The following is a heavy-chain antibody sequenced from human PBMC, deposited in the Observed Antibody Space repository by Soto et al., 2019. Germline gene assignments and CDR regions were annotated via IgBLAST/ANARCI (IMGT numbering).Heavy chain of an antibody. Sequence: QVQLVESGGGVVQPGRSLRLSCAASGFTFSSYGMHWVRQAPGKGLEWVAVISYDGSNKYYADSVKGRFTISRDNSKNTLYLQMNSLRAEDTAVYYGAKDGGSYVDYWGQGTLVTVSS. CDR3: AKDGGSYVDY. CDR1: GFTFSSYG. J-gene: IGHJ4*02. CDR2: ISYDGSNK. D-gene: IGHD1-26*01. V-gene: IGHV3-30*18.